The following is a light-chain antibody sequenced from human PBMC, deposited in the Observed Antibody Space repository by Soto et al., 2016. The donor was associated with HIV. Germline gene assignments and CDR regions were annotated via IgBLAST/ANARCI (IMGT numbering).Light chain of an antibody. J-gene: IGLJ1*01. CDR3: QVWDTSDHYV. CDR2: DDS. V-gene: IGLV3-21*04. CDR1: NIGTRS. Sequence: SYVLTQPPSVSVAPGKTATIPCGGNNIGTRSVHWYQQKAGQAPVLVIYDDSDRPSGIPERFSGSNSGSTATLNISRVAAGDEADYYCQVWDTSDHYVFGTGTKVTVL.